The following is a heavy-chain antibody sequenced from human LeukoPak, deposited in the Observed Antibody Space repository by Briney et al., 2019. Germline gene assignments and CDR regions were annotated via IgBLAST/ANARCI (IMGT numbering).Heavy chain of an antibody. CDR1: GYSFTSYW. J-gene: IGHJ3*02. Sequence: GESLKISCKGSGYSFTSYWIGWVRQMPGKGLEWMGIIYPGDSHTRYSPSFQGQVTISADKSISTAYLQWSSLKASDTAMYYCASQSPLSTNPTEAFDIWGQGTMVTVSS. CDR3: ASQSPLSTNPTEAFDI. D-gene: IGHD3-3*02. CDR2: IYPGDSHT. V-gene: IGHV5-51*01.